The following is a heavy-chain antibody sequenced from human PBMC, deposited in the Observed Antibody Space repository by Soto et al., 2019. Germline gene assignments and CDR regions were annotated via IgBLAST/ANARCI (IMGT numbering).Heavy chain of an antibody. J-gene: IGHJ5*02. Sequence: GGSLRLSWAASGFTGSSYYMIWVRQAPGKGLEWVGRIKSKTDGGTTDYAAPVKGRFTISRDDSKNTLFLQMNSLKTEDTAVYYCTTDPGGFCRGGSCYWFAPWGQGTLVTVSS. CDR3: TTDPGGFCRGGSCYWFAP. V-gene: IGHV3-15*07. CDR1: GFTGSSYY. D-gene: IGHD2-15*01. CDR2: IKSKTDGGTT.